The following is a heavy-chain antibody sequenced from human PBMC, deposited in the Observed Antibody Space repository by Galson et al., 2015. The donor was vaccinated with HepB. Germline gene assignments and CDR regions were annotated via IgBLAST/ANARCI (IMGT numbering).Heavy chain of an antibody. Sequence: SVKVSCKASGGTFSSYAISWVRQAPGQGLEWMGGIIPIFGTANYAQKFQGRVTITADESTSTAYMELSSLRSEDTAVYYCAREGGGNSQYYYYYMDVWGKGTTVTVSS. CDR1: GGTFSSYA. CDR3: AREGGGNSQYYYYYMDV. V-gene: IGHV1-69*13. D-gene: IGHD4-23*01. CDR2: IIPIFGTA. J-gene: IGHJ6*03.